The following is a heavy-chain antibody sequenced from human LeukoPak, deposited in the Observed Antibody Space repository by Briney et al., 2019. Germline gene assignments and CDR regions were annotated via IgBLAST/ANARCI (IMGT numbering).Heavy chain of an antibody. CDR1: GFTFSSYA. D-gene: IGHD6-6*01. CDR2: ISYDGSNK. J-gene: IGHJ4*02. V-gene: IGHV3-30-3*01. Sequence: GGSLRLSCAAYGFTFSSYAMHWVRQAPGKGLEWVAVISYDGSNKYYADSVKGRFTISRDNSKNTLYLQMNSLRAEDTAVYYCARDGEYSGGYFDYWGQGTLVTVSS. CDR3: ARDGEYSGGYFDY.